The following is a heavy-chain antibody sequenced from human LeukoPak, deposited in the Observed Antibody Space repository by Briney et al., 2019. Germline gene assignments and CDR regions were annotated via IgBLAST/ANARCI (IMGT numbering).Heavy chain of an antibody. CDR1: GHTLTKLS. CDR3: AKPQHIVVVGDAFDI. CDR2: FDPEDGEA. D-gene: IGHD2-15*01. Sequence: ASVKVSCKVSGHTLTKLSIQWVRHAPWKRLEWMGGFDPEDGEAIYAQNFQGRVTMTEDTSTDTAYMELRSLRSDDTAVYYCAKPQHIVVVGDAFDIWGQGTVVTVSS. J-gene: IGHJ3*02. V-gene: IGHV1-24*01.